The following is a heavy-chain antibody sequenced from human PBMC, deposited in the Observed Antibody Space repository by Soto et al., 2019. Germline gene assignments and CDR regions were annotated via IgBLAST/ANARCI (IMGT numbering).Heavy chain of an antibody. J-gene: IGHJ5*02. CDR1: GFTFSSYG. D-gene: IGHD3-22*01. CDR2: IWYDGSNK. Sequence: QVQLVESGGGVVQPGRSLRLSCAASGFTFSSYGMHWVRQAPGKGLEWVAVIWYDGSNKYYADSVKGRFTISRDNPKNTLYLQMNSLRAEDTAVYYCARERLTYYYDSSGYYYAWGQGTLVTVSS. V-gene: IGHV3-33*01. CDR3: ARERLTYYYDSSGYYYA.